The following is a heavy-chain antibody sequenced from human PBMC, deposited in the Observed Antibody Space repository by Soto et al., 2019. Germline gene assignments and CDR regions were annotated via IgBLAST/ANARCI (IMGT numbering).Heavy chain of an antibody. J-gene: IGHJ6*02. CDR1: VYNFTSYS. V-gene: IGHV1-18*01. Sequence: QVQLVQSGAEVKTPGASVKVSCKASVYNFTSYSISWMRQGPGQGLEWMGWINAFNGNTNYAPRFRGRVTMTTETSRSIVYMTRNSLRTDDTAEYYCARDWDNCGCGGCRSVGVWGQGTTVIVSS. CDR3: ARDWDNCGCGGCRSVGV. D-gene: IGHD2-21*01. CDR2: INAFNGNT.